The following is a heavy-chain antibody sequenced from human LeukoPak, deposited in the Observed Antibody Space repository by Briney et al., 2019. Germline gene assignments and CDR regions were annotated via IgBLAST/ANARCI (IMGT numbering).Heavy chain of an antibody. D-gene: IGHD3-3*01. V-gene: IGHV1-69*02. CDR1: GGTFSSYT. J-gene: IGHJ5*02. CDR2: IIPSLGIA. CDR3: AMTIFGVVIIAGWFDP. Sequence: GASVKVSCKASGGTFSSYTISWVRQAPGQGLEWMGTIIPSLGIANYAQKFQGRVTLTAYKSTSTAYMELSSLRSEDTAVYYCAMTIFGVVIIAGWFDPWGQGTLVTVSS.